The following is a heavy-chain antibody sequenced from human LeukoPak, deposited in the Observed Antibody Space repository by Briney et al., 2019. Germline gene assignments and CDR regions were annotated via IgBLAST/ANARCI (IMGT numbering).Heavy chain of an antibody. CDR2: IIPIFGTA. D-gene: IGHD3-10*01. CDR1: GGTFSSYA. V-gene: IGHV1-69*01. CDR3: ARALGPYGSGSYYNPPGY. J-gene: IGHJ4*02. Sequence: SVKVSCKPSGGTFSSYAISWVRQAPGHGLEWMGGIIPIFGTANYAQKFQGRVTITADESTSTAYMELSSLRSEDTAVYYCARALGPYGSGSYYNPPGYWGQGTLVTVSS.